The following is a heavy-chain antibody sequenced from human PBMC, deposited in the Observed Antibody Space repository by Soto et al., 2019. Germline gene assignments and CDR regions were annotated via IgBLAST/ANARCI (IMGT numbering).Heavy chain of an antibody. D-gene: IGHD3-10*01. CDR2: IIPIFGTA. J-gene: IGHJ4*02. V-gene: IGHV1-69*12. CDR3: ARVDYYGAGSYYS. Sequence: QVQLVQSGAEVKKPGSSVKVSCKASGGTFSSYAISWVRQAPGQGLEWMGGIIPIFGTANYAQKFQGRVTITADESPRTAYMELSSLRYEYTAVYYCARVDYYGAGSYYSWGQGTLVTVSS. CDR1: GGTFSSYA.